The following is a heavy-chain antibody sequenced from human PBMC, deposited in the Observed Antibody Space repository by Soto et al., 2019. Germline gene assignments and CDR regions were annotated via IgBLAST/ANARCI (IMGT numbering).Heavy chain of an antibody. CDR3: ARDLSSSSSWCDP. CDR1: GYSFAGYW. CDR2: IDPSDSQT. Sequence: GESLKISCKGSGYSFAGYWITWVRQKPGKGLEWMGRIDPSDSQTYYSPSFRGHVTISATKSITTVFLQWSSLRASDTAMYYCARDLSSSSSWCDPWGQGTLVTVYS. V-gene: IGHV5-10-1*01. D-gene: IGHD6-6*01. J-gene: IGHJ5*02.